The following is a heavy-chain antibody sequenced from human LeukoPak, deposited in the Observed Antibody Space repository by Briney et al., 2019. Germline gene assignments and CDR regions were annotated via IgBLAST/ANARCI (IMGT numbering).Heavy chain of an antibody. CDR1: GGSFSGYY. J-gene: IGHJ5*02. CDR3: ARFDDGSGSYYNH. CDR2: INHSGST. D-gene: IGHD3-10*01. Sequence: SETLSLTCAVYGGSFSGYYWSWTRQPPGKGLEWIGEINHSGSTNYNPSLKSRVTISVDKSKNQFSLKLSSVTAADTAVYYCARFDDGSGSYYNHWGQGTLVTVSS. V-gene: IGHV4-34*01.